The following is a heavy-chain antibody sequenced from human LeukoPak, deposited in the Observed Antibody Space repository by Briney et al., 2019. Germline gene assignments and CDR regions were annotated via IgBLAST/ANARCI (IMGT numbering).Heavy chain of an antibody. V-gene: IGHV4-34*01. J-gene: IGHJ4*02. Sequence: SETLSLTCAVYGGSFSGYCWSWVRQPPGKGLEWIGEITHIGSTNYNPSLKSRVTISVDTSKNQFSLTLSSVTAADTAVYYCARGFSGAYYDYWDQGTLVTVSS. D-gene: IGHD1-26*01. CDR2: ITHIGST. CDR3: ARGFSGAYYDY. CDR1: GGSFSGYC.